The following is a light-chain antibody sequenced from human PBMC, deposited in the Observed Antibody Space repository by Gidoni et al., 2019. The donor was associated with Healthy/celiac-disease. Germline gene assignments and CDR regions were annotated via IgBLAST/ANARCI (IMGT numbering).Light chain of an antibody. CDR2: GAS. CDR3: QQYGSSPT. V-gene: IGKV3-20*01. J-gene: IGKJ2*01. Sequence: EIVLTQSPGTLSLSPGERATLSYRASQSVSSSYLAWYQQKPGQAPRLLIYGASSRATGIPDRFSGSGSGTDFTLTISRLEPEDFAVYYCQQYGSSPTFGQGTKLEIK. CDR1: QSVSSSY.